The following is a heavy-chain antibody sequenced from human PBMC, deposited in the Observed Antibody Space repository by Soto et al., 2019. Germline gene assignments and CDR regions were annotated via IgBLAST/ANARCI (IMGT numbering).Heavy chain of an antibody. CDR1: GGSISIYSYY. D-gene: IGHD6-19*01. J-gene: IGHJ5*02. V-gene: IGHV4-39*07. CDR2: VYYSGST. CDR3: ARVPFSSGWFGYDP. Sequence: SETLSLTCTVSGGSISIYSYYWGWVRQPPGKGLEWIGSVYYSGSTSYNPSLKSRVTISVDTSKNQFSLKLSSVTAADTAVYYCARVPFSSGWFGYDPWGQGTLVTVSS.